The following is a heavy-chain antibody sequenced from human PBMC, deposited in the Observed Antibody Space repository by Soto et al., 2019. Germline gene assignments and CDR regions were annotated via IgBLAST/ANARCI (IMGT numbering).Heavy chain of an antibody. V-gene: IGHV3-21*01. Sequence: EVQLVESGGGLVKPGGSLRLSCAASGFTFSSYSMNWFRQAPGKGLEWVSSISSSSSYIYYADSVKGRFTISRDNAKNSLYLQMNSLRAEDTAVYYCAATEHDYGDYVGYFQHWGQGTLVTVSS. CDR1: GFTFSSYS. CDR3: AATEHDYGDYVGYFQH. D-gene: IGHD4-17*01. J-gene: IGHJ1*01. CDR2: ISSSSSYI.